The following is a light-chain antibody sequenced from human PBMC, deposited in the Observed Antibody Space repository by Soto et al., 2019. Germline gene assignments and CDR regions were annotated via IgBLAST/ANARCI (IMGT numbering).Light chain of an antibody. J-gene: IGKJ3*01. CDR3: QQYTSFPFT. CDR2: GAS. CDR1: QSVTSNY. V-gene: IGKV3-20*01. Sequence: EIVLTQSPGPLSLSPGERATLSCRASQSVTSNYLAWFQQKPGQAPRVLIYGASSRATGVPDRFSGSGSGTDFTLTISRLEPEDFAVYYCQQYTSFPFTFGPGTKVDIK.